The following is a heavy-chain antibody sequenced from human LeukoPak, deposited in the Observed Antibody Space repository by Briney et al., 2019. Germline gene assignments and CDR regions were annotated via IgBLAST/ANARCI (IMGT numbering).Heavy chain of an antibody. V-gene: IGHV3-23*01. CDR1: GFTFSSFA. CDR3: AKDRQFLQHLFDY. D-gene: IGHD3-3*01. Sequence: GGSLRLSCAACGFTFSSFAMSWVRQAPGKGLEWVSGSGTGGTTYYADFVKGRFTISRDNSKNTLYLQMNSLRDEDTAVYYCAKDRQFLQHLFDYWGQGSLVAVSP. CDR2: SGTGGTT. J-gene: IGHJ4*02.